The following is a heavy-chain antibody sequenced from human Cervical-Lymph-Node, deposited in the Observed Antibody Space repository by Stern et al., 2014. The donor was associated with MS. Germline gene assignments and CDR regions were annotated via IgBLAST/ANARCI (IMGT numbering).Heavy chain of an antibody. Sequence: VQLVESGGGVVQPGRSLRLSCAASGFTFSSYGMHWVRQASGKGLEWVAVIWYDGSNKYYADSVKGRFTISRDNSKNTLYLQMNSLRAEDTAVYYCARGAYNWNDDFFDYWGQGTLVTVSS. D-gene: IGHD1-20*01. CDR1: GFTFSSYG. V-gene: IGHV3-33*01. J-gene: IGHJ4*02. CDR3: ARGAYNWNDDFFDY. CDR2: IWYDGSNK.